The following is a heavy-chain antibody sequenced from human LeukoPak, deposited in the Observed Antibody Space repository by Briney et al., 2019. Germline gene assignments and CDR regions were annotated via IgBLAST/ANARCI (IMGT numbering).Heavy chain of an antibody. CDR2: INHSGST. CDR3: ARDGYSYGLYFDL. CDR1: GGSFSGYY. V-gene: IGHV4-34*01. J-gene: IGHJ2*01. Sequence: SETLSLTCALYGGSFSGYYWSWIRQPPGKGLEWIGEINHSGSTNYNPSLKSRVTISVDTSKNQFSLKLSSVTAADTAVYYCARDGYSYGLYFDLWGRGTLVTVSS. D-gene: IGHD5-18*01.